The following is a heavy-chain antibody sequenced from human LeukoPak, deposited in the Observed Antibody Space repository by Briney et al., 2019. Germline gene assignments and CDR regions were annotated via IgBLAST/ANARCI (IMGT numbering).Heavy chain of an antibody. CDR1: GYTFTSYG. D-gene: IGHD3-22*01. V-gene: IGHV1-18*01. Sequence: VASVKVSCKASGYTFTSYGISWVRQAPGQGLEWMGWISAYNGNTNYAQKLQGRVTMTTDTSTSTAYMELRSLRSDDTAVYYCARCGYYDSSGYPDYWGQGTLVTVSS. J-gene: IGHJ4*02. CDR2: ISAYNGNT. CDR3: ARCGYYDSSGYPDY.